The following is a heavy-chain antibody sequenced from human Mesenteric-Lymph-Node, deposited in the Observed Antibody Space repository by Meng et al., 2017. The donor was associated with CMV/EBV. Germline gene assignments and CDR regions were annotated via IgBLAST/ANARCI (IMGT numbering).Heavy chain of an antibody. CDR2: INHSGST. V-gene: IGHV4-34*01. Sequence: ESLKISCAVYGGSFSGYYWSWIRQPPGKGLEWIGEINHSGSTNYNPSLKSRVTISVDTSKNQFSLKLSSVTAADTAVYYCARKRRTVVPAAKGWFDPWGQGTLVTVSS. D-gene: IGHD2-2*01. J-gene: IGHJ5*02. CDR1: GGSFSGYY. CDR3: ARKRRTVVPAAKGWFDP.